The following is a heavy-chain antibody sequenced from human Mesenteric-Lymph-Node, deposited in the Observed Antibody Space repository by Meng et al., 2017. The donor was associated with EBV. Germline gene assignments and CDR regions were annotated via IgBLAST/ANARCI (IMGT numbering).Heavy chain of an antibody. CDR2: TYYRSKWYT. V-gene: IGHV6-1*01. Sequence: QVQLQQSGPVLVKPSQTRPLTCAISGDSVSSNTAAWNWIRQSPSRGLEWLGRTYYRSKWYTDYAVFVKSRITINPDTSKNQFSLQLNSVTPEDTAVYYCARGATSVFDLWGRGTLVTVSS. J-gene: IGHJ2*01. CDR1: GDSVSSNTAA. CDR3: ARGATSVFDL.